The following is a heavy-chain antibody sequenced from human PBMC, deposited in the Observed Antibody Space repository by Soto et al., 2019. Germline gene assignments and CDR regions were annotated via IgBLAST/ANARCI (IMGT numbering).Heavy chain of an antibody. J-gene: IGHJ4*02. CDR1: GYSFTKYH. Sequence: ASVKVSCKASGYSFTKYHMHWVRQAPGQGLEWMGWINPGSGVTNQAQKFQGRVTMTRDTAITTTYMELNSLTSDDTAVYYCARVAGHKNARFDTWGQGALVTVSS. V-gene: IGHV1-2*02. CDR2: INPGSGVT. CDR3: ARVAGHKNARFDT. D-gene: IGHD1-1*01.